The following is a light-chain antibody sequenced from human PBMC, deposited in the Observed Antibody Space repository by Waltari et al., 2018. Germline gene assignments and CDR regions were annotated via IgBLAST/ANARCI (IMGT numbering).Light chain of an antibody. V-gene: IGKV3-20*01. J-gene: IGKJ1*01. CDR1: QTVSNSY. CDR2: GAS. Sequence: EIVLTQSPGTLSLSPGVRATLFCRASQTVSNSYLAWYQQKPGQAPRLLIYGASSRATGIPDRFSGSGSGTDFTLIISRLEPEDFAVYYCQQYGSSPMTFGQGTKVEGK. CDR3: QQYGSSPMT.